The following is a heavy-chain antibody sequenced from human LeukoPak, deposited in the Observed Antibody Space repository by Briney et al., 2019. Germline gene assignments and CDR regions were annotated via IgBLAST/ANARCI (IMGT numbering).Heavy chain of an antibody. V-gene: IGHV3-53*01. CDR1: VFTVSSSY. CDR2: IYSGGST. Sequence: GGSLRLSCAASVFTVSSSYMNWVRQAPGKGLEWVSVIYSGGSTYYADSVKGRFTISRDNAKNTVSLQMNSLRAEDTAVYYCASDGAYAMAVWGQGTTVTVSS. D-gene: IGHD1-26*01. CDR3: ASDGAYAMAV. J-gene: IGHJ6*02.